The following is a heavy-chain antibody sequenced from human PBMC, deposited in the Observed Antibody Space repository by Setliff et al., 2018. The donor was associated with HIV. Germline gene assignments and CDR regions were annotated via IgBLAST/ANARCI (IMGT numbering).Heavy chain of an antibody. CDR2: INHRGDT. V-gene: IGHV4-34*01. Sequence: SETLSLTCAVYGGSFSGYYWTWIRQPPGKGLEWIGDINHRGDTKYNPSLRSRVTISVDTSRDQFSLQLTSVTAADTAVYYCARYSTLTTNFDYWGQGTLVTVSS. D-gene: IGHD4-17*01. CDR1: GGSFSGYY. J-gene: IGHJ4*02. CDR3: ARYSTLTTNFDY.